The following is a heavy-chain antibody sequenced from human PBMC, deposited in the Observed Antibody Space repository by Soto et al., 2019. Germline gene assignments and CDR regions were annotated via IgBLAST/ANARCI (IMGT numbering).Heavy chain of an antibody. D-gene: IGHD6-13*01. CDR3: ARSPSSSWFGGGAFDI. CDR2: IFHSGST. Sequence: SETLSLTCAVSGGSISSSHWWTWVRRPPGKGLDWIGEIFHSGSTNYNPSLRSRVTISLDKSRNHFSLTLRSVTAADTAVYYCARSPSSSWFGGGAFDIWGQGTMVTVSS. J-gene: IGHJ3*02. CDR1: GGSISSSHW. V-gene: IGHV4-4*02.